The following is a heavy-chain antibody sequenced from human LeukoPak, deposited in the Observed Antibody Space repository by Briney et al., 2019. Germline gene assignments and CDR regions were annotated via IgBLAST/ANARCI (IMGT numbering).Heavy chain of an antibody. CDR3: AKNYYDRRGPYSWVFDY. CDR1: GFTLSDYA. V-gene: IGHV3-23*01. D-gene: IGHD3-22*01. J-gene: IGHJ4*02. CDR2: IFSGGGAA. Sequence: VLPGGALRLXCPVSGFTLSDYALDWVRAAPGKGLERVSNIFSGGGAALYADSVRGRFTIFRDDSKSTLFLQMHSLRAEDTAVYYCAKNYYDRRGPYSWVFDYWGQGTLVTVSS.